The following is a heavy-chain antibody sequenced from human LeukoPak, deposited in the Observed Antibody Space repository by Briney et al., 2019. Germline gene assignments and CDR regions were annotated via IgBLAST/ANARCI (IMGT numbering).Heavy chain of an antibody. CDR3: ARDFKIAVAGGYYYYGMDV. V-gene: IGHV1-69*01. CDR1: GGTFSSYA. Sequence: VASVKVSCTASGGTFSSYAISWVRQAPGQGLEWMGGIIPIFGTANYAQKFQGRVTITADESTSTAYMELSSLRSEDTAVYYCARDFKIAVAGGYYYYGMDVWGQGTTVTVSS. CDR2: IIPIFGTA. D-gene: IGHD6-19*01. J-gene: IGHJ6*02.